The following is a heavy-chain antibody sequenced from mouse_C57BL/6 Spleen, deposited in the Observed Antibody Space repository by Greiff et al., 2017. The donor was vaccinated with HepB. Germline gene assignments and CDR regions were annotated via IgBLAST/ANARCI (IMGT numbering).Heavy chain of an antibody. V-gene: IGHV5-4*01. D-gene: IGHD2-4*01. CDR1: GFTFSSYA. CDR2: ISDGGSYT. CDR3: ARDTPIYYDYVDAMDY. J-gene: IGHJ4*01. Sequence: EVHLVESGGGLVKPGGSLKLSCAASGFTFSSYAMSWVRQTPEKRLEWVATISDGGSYTYYPDNVKGRFTISRDNAKNNLYLQMSHLKSEDTAMYYCARDTPIYYDYVDAMDYWGQGTSVTVSS.